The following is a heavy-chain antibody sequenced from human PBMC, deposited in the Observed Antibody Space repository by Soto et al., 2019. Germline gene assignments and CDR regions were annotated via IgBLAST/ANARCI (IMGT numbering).Heavy chain of an antibody. J-gene: IGHJ6*02. D-gene: IGHD2-15*01. CDR1: GFTFSSYA. CDR2: ISYDGSNK. Sequence: GGSLRLSCAASGFTFSSYAMHWVRQAPGKGLEWVAVISYDGSNKYYADSVKGRFTISRDNSKNTLYLQTNSLRAEDTAVYYCAREGRCSGGSCYYYYGMDVWGQGTTVTVSS. V-gene: IGHV3-30-3*01. CDR3: AREGRCSGGSCYYYYGMDV.